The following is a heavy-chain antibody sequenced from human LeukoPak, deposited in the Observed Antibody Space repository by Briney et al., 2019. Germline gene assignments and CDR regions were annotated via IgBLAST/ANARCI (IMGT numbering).Heavy chain of an antibody. V-gene: IGHV4-59*01. Sequence: SETLSLTCTVSGASINSYRWNWIRQPPGKGLEWIGYISYDGKTNYNPSLKSRLTLSVDTSKNQFSLNLNSVTAADTARYYCTKGYYGPFDCWGQGTLVTVTS. J-gene: IGHJ4*02. CDR3: TKGYYGPFDC. D-gene: IGHD3-10*01. CDR2: ISYDGKT. CDR1: GASINSYR.